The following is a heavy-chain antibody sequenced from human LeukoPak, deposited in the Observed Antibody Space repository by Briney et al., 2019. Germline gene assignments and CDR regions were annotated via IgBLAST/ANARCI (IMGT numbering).Heavy chain of an antibody. CDR1: GFTFSSYS. V-gene: IGHV3-21*01. D-gene: IGHD3-3*01. CDR2: ISSSSSYI. Sequence: GGSLRLSCAASGFTFSSYSMNWVRQAPGKGLEWVPSISSSSSYIYYADSVKGRFTISRDNAKNSLYLQMNSLRAEDTAVYYCARGADTYYDFWSGYYVFDYWGQGTLVTVSS. J-gene: IGHJ4*02. CDR3: ARGADTYYDFWSGYYVFDY.